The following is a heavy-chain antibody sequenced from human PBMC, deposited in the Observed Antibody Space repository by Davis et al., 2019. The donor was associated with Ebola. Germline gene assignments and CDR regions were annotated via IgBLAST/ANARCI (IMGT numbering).Heavy chain of an antibody. J-gene: IGHJ4*02. D-gene: IGHD3-10*01. CDR2: INPNSGGT. CDR1: GGTFSSYA. V-gene: IGHV1-2*02. Sequence: ASVKVSCKASGGTFSSYAISWVRQAPGQGLEWMGWINPNSGGTNYAQKFQGRVTMTRDTSISTAYMELSRLRSDDTAVYYCARDLDYYGSGVYWGQGTLVTVSS. CDR3: ARDLDYYGSGVY.